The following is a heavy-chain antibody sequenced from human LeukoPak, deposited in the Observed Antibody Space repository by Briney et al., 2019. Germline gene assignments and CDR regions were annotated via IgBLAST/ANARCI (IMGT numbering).Heavy chain of an antibody. V-gene: IGHV3-11*05. J-gene: IGHJ4*02. CDR3: ARENGTSTTFHY. CDR2: ISSTSSYT. Sequence: GGSLRLSCAVSGFTFSDYYMNWIRQAPGKGLEWVSYISSTSSYTNYADSVKGRFTISRDNAKNSLYLQLNSLRAEDTAVYYCARENGTSTTFHYRGQGTLVTVSS. CDR1: GFTFSDYY. D-gene: IGHD2-2*01.